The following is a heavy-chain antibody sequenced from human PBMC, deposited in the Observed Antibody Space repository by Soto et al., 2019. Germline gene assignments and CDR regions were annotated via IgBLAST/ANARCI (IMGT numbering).Heavy chain of an antibody. CDR1: GFTFSTYA. J-gene: IGHJ4*02. CDR3: AKNWYTTSSSSSH. CDR2: ISGTGGST. V-gene: IGHV3-23*01. D-gene: IGHD6-6*01. Sequence: EVQLLESGGGLVQPGGSLRLSCAASGFTFSTYAMSWVRQAPGKGLEWVSAISGTGGSTYYADSVKGRFTISRDNSKNTLYLQMNSLRADDTAVYYCAKNWYTTSSSSSHWGQGTLVTVSS.